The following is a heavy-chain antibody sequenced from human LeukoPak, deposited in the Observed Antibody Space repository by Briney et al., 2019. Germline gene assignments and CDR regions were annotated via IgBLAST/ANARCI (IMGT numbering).Heavy chain of an antibody. CDR1: GYTFPSYY. D-gene: IGHD6-13*01. J-gene: IGHJ5*02. V-gene: IGHV1-46*01. Sequence: ASVKVSCKASGYTFPSYYMHWVRQAPGQGLEWMGIINPSGGSTSYAQKFQGRVTMTRDMSTSTVYMELSSLRSEDTAVYYCARVSAAGTGFDPWGQGTLVTVSS. CDR2: INPSGGST. CDR3: ARVSAAGTGFDP.